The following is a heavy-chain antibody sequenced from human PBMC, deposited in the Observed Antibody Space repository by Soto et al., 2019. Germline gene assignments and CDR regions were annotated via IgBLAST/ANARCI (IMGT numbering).Heavy chain of an antibody. D-gene: IGHD5-18*01. Sequence: GGSLRLSCAASGFTFSSYWMHWVRQAPGKGLVWVSRINSDGSSTSYADSVKGRFTISRDNAKNTLYLQMNSLRADDTAVYYCAIGGDTAMVAPFDYWGQGTLVTVSS. J-gene: IGHJ4*02. CDR1: GFTFSSYW. CDR2: INSDGSST. V-gene: IGHV3-74*01. CDR3: AIGGDTAMVAPFDY.